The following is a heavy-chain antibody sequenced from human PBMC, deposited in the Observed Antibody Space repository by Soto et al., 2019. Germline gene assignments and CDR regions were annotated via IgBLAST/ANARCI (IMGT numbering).Heavy chain of an antibody. Sequence: ASVKVSCKASGDTDTNYVISWVRQAPGQGLEWMGGIFPKFGTTYSAQKLQDRLTITADESTSTVYMQLSSLRLDDTAVYYCEAEMTFGKLSVVWGQGTTVTVSS. J-gene: IGHJ6*02. CDR1: GDTDTNYV. CDR2: IFPKFGTT. CDR3: EAEMTFGKLSVV. V-gene: IGHV1-69*13. D-gene: IGHD3-16*02.